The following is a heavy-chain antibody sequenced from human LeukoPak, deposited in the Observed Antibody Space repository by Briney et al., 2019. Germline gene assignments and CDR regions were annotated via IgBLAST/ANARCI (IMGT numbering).Heavy chain of an antibody. J-gene: IGHJ6*02. V-gene: IGHV3-23*01. Sequence: GGSLRLSCAASRFTFTSYAMSWVRQAPGKGLDWVSAISVSGGNTYYADSVKGRFTISRDNAKNSLYLQMNSLRAEDTAVYYCATSAVRSGYYGESYYYYGMDVWGQGTTVTVSS. CDR1: RFTFTSYA. CDR2: ISVSGGNT. CDR3: ATSAVRSGYYGESYYYYGMDV. D-gene: IGHD3-3*01.